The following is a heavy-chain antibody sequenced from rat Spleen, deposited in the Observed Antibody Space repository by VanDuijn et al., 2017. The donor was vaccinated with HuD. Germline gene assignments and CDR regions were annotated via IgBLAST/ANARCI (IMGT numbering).Heavy chain of an antibody. J-gene: IGHJ3*01. CDR1: GFTFSNYD. V-gene: IGHV5S13*01. Sequence: EVQLVESGGGLVQPGRSLKLSCAASGFTFSNYDMAWVRQAPTKGLEWIASISTGGGNTYYRDSVKGRFTISRDNAENTVYLQMNSLRSEDTATYYCAKDRDGGYAFASWGQGTLVTVSS. CDR3: AKDRDGGYAFAS. CDR2: ISTGGGNT. D-gene: IGHD1-11*01.